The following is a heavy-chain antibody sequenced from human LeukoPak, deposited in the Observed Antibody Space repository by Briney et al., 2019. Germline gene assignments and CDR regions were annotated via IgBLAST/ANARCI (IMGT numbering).Heavy chain of an antibody. CDR3: AREEYCSGGSCHPLAANWFDP. CDR1: GSTFTSYY. Sequence: ASVKVSCKASGSTFTSYYMHWVRQAPGQGPEWMGIINPSGGRTSYAQKFQGRVTMTRDTSASTVYMELSSLRSEDTAVYYCAREEYCSGGSCHPLAANWFDPWGQGTLVTVSS. CDR2: INPSGGRT. J-gene: IGHJ5*02. V-gene: IGHV1-46*01. D-gene: IGHD2-15*01.